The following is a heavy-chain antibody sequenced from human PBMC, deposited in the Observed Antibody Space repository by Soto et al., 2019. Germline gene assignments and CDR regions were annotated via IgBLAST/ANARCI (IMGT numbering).Heavy chain of an antibody. D-gene: IGHD5-12*01. J-gene: IGHJ4*02. V-gene: IGHV3-33*01. Sequence: GGSLRLSCAASGFTFSSYGIHWVRQAPGKGLEWVAAIWCDGGSRYYADSVKGRFTISRDNSKNTLYLQMNSLRAEDTAVYYCATSPPGIVARYFDYWGQGTLVTAYS. CDR1: GFTFSSYG. CDR2: IWCDGGSR. CDR3: ATSPPGIVARYFDY.